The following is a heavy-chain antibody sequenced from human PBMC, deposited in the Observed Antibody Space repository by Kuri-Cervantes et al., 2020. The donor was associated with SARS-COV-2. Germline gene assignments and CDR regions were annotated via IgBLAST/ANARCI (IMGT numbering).Heavy chain of an antibody. CDR2: ISSSTSTT. CDR3: ARQYSESYGDTFDI. J-gene: IGHJ3*02. Sequence: GGSLRLSCAASGFAIGSYSMNWVRQAPGKGLEWVSYISSSTSTTYYADSVKGRFTISRDNPKNTLHLQMNSLRPEDTALYYCARQYSESYGDTFDIWGQGTMVTVSS. D-gene: IGHD1-26*01. CDR1: GFAIGSYS. V-gene: IGHV3-48*01.